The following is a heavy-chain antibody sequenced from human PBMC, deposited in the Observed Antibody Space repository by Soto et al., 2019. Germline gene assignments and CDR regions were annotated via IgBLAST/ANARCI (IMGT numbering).Heavy chain of an antibody. Sequence: LRLSCAASGFNFAEYAMHWVRQIPGKGLEWVSGISWDGGRIGYADSVKGRFTISRDNAKKSLFLQMNSLRPEDTALYYCASYSGSYQGHYYYYGMDVWGQGTTVTVSS. J-gene: IGHJ6*02. CDR3: ASYSGSYQGHYYYYGMDV. V-gene: IGHV3-9*01. CDR1: GFNFAEYA. CDR2: ISWDGGRI. D-gene: IGHD1-26*01.